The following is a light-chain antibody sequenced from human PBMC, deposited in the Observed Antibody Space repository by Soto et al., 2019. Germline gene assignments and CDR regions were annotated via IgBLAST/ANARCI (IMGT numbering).Light chain of an antibody. J-gene: IGKJ1*01. Sequence: EIVLTQSKGTLSLCPGERATLSCRASQSVSNNYLAWYQQKPGQAPRLLIYGASNRATGIPDRFSGSGSGTDFTLTISRLEPEDFAVYYCRQCVSSGTFGQWTKVDIK. CDR3: RQCVSSGT. CDR2: GAS. V-gene: IGKV3-20*01. CDR1: QSVSNNY.